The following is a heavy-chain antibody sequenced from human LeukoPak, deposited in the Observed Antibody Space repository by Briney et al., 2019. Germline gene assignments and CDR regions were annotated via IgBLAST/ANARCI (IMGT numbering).Heavy chain of an antibody. J-gene: IGHJ6*02. V-gene: IGHV3-74*01. CDR2: INSDGSST. CDR3: AKVGSSGLEGYYYGMDV. CDR1: GFTFSNYW. Sequence: GGSLRLSCATSGFTFSNYWMHWVRQAPGKGLVWVSHINSDGSSTRYADSVKDRFTISRDNAKNTVHLQMNSLRAEDTAVYYCAKVGSSGLEGYYYGMDVWGQGTTVTVSS. D-gene: IGHD3-22*01.